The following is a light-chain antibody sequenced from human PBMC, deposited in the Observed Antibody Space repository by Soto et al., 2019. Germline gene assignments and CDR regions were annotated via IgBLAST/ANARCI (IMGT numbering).Light chain of an antibody. CDR2: DVS. Sequence: QSALTQPASVSGSPGQSITISCTGSSGDVGTYGYVSWYQQHPGKAPKLMIYDVSNRPSGVSNRFSGSKSGNTASLTISGIQAEDDADYYCTSYVISSTLGVFGGGTKLTVL. CDR3: TSYVISSTLGV. CDR1: SGDVGTYGY. J-gene: IGLJ3*02. V-gene: IGLV2-14*03.